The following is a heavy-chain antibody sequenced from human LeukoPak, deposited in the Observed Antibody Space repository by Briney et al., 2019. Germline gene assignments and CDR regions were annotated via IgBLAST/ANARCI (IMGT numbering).Heavy chain of an antibody. CDR3: ARDRDIVIVPGALGDVFDI. V-gene: IGHV1-18*01. Sequence: ASVKVSCKASGYTFTSYGISWVRQAPGQGLEWMGWISAYNGNTNSAQRFQGRVIMTTDTSTSTAYMELRSLRSDDTAVYYCARDRDIVIVPGALGDVFDIWGQGTMVAVSS. J-gene: IGHJ3*02. CDR2: ISAYNGNT. D-gene: IGHD2-2*01. CDR1: GYTFTSYG.